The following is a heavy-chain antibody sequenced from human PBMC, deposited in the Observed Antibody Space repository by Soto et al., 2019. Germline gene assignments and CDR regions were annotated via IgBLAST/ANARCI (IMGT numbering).Heavy chain of an antibody. D-gene: IGHD1-1*01. V-gene: IGHV4-4*07. CDR3: VRDGTKTLRDWFDP. CDR1: CASISGFY. J-gene: IGHJ5*02. Sequence: SDTLSLTYTVSCASISGFYWCRIRKYAGKGLEWIGRIYATGTTDYNPSLKSRVMMSVDTSKKQFSLKLRSVTAADTAVYYCVRDGTKTLRDWFDPWGQGISVTASS. CDR2: IYATGTT.